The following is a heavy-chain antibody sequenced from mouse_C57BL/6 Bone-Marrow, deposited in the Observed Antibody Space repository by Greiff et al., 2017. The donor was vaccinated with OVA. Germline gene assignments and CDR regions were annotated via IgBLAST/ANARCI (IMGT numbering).Heavy chain of an antibody. D-gene: IGHD1-1*01. J-gene: IGHJ1*03. V-gene: IGHV1-53*01. Sequence: QVQLQQPGPELVKPGASVKLSCKASGYTFTSYWMHWVKQRPGQGLEWIGNINPSNGGTNYNEKFKSKATLTVDKSSSTAYMQLSSLTSEDSAVYYCARKDYGSSYWYFDVWGTGTTVTVAS. CDR3: ARKDYGSSYWYFDV. CDR2: INPSNGGT. CDR1: GYTFTSYW.